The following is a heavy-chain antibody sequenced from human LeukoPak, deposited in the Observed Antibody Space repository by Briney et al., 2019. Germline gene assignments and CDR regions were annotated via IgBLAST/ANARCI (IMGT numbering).Heavy chain of an antibody. J-gene: IGHJ2*01. Sequence: PSETLSLTCAVYGGSFSGYYWSWIRQPPGKGLEWIGEINHSGSTNYNPSLKSRVTISVDTSKNQFSLKLSSVTAADTAVYYCARRSTGYGGNPRYFDLWGRGTLVTVSS. CDR2: INHSGST. V-gene: IGHV4-34*01. D-gene: IGHD4-23*01. CDR1: GGSFSGYY. CDR3: ARRSTGYGGNPRYFDL.